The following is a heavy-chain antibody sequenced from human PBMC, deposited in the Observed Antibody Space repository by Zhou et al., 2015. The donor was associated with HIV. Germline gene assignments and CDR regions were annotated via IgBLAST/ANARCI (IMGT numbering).Heavy chain of an antibody. D-gene: IGHD4-17*01. CDR3: ARYTSDDYGDYDLARKWYFDL. CDR2: IIPIFGTA. CDR1: GGTFSSYA. Sequence: QVQLVQSGAEVKKPGSSVKVSCKASGGTFSSYAISWVRQAPGQGLEWMGGIIPIFGTANYAQKFQGRVTITADESTSTAYMELSSLRSEDTAVYYCARYTSDDYGDYDLARKWYFDLWGRGTLVTVSS. J-gene: IGHJ2*01. V-gene: IGHV1-69*01.